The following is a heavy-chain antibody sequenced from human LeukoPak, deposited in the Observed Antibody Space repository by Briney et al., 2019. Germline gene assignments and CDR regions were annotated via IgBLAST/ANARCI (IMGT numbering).Heavy chain of an antibody. CDR1: GGTFSSYN. V-gene: IGHV1-69*04. J-gene: IGHJ4*02. Sequence: KPGAPVKVSCKASGGTFSSYNISWGRKAPGQGLEGMGRIIPILGIANYAQKFQGRVTITADKSTSTAYMELSSLRSEDTAVYYYAREFDFWSGYLDYWGQGTLVTVSS. CDR2: IIPILGIA. CDR3: AREFDFWSGYLDY. D-gene: IGHD3-3*01.